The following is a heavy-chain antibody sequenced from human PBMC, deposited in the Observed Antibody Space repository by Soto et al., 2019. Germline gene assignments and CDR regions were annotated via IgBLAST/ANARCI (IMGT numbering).Heavy chain of an antibody. Sequence: LSLTCTVSGGSISSGGYYWSWIRQHPGKGLEWIGYIYYSGSTYYNPSLKSRVTTSVDTSKNQFSLKLSSVTAADTAVYYCARGPGSYRYTYFDYWGQGTLVTVSS. J-gene: IGHJ4*02. V-gene: IGHV4-31*03. D-gene: IGHD3-16*02. CDR3: ARGPGSYRYTYFDY. CDR2: IYYSGST. CDR1: GGSISSGGYY.